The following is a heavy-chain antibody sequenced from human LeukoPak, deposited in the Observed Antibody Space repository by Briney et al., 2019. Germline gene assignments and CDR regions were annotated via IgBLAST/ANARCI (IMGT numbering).Heavy chain of an antibody. J-gene: IGHJ4*02. CDR2: IYYSGST. V-gene: IGHV4-59*01. Sequence: SETLSLTCTVTGGSISSYYWSWIRQPPVKGLEWIGYIYYSGSTNYNPSLKSRVTISVDTSKNQFSLKLSSVTAADTAVYYCARGSGSTEYYFYYWGQGTLVTVSS. D-gene: IGHD1-26*01. CDR3: ARGSGSTEYYFYY. CDR1: GGSISSYY.